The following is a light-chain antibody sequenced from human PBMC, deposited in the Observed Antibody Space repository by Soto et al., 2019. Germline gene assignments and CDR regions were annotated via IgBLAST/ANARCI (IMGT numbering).Light chain of an antibody. CDR2: DVS. CDR1: QSISGW. CDR3: HQYDTYSWT. J-gene: IGKJ1*01. Sequence: DIQMTQSPSTLSASVGDRVTITCRASQSISGWLAWYQQKPGQAPRLLIYDVSSLQSGVPSRFSGSASATEFTLTISSLHPDDFATYYCHQYDTYSWTFGQGTKVDSK. V-gene: IGKV1-5*01.